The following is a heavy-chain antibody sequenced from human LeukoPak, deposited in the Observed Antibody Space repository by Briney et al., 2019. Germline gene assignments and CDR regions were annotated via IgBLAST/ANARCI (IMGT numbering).Heavy chain of an antibody. CDR2: ISYDGSNK. J-gene: IGHJ4*02. Sequence: GGSLRLSCAASGFTFSSYGMHWVRQAPGKGLEWVAVISYDGSNKYYADSVKGRFTISRDNSKNTLYLHMNSLRAEDTAVYYCAGDDSSIGALYFDYWGQGTLVTVSS. D-gene: IGHD3-22*01. V-gene: IGHV3-30*03. CDR1: GFTFSSYG. CDR3: AGDDSSIGALYFDY.